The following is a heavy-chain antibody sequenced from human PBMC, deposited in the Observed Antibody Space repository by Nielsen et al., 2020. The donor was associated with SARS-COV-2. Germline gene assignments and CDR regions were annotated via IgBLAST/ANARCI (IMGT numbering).Heavy chain of an antibody. Sequence: GGSLRLSCAASGVTLDDYAMHWVRQAPGKGLEWITLISGDSSNTDYAESVRGRFLISRDNSKNSLYLQMNSLRAEDTALYYCGKDMGFASGSSAFDYWGQGALVTASS. J-gene: IGHJ4*02. D-gene: IGHD3-10*01. CDR2: ISGDSSNT. CDR1: GVTLDDYA. CDR3: GKDMGFASGSSAFDY. V-gene: IGHV3-43*02.